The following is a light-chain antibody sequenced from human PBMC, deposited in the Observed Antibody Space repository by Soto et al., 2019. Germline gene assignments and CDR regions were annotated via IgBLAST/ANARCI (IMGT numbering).Light chain of an antibody. Sequence: DIQMTQSPSSLSASVGDRVTITCQASQDISNYLNWYRQKPGKAPKLLIYDASNLETGVPSRFSGSGSGTEFTFTISSLQTEDVATYYCQQFNNWPVTFGPGTKVDIK. CDR1: QDISNY. CDR3: QQFNNWPVT. J-gene: IGKJ3*01. V-gene: IGKV1-33*01. CDR2: DAS.